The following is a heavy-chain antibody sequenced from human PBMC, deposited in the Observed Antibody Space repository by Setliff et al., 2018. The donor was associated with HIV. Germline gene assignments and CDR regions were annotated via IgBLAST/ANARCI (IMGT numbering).Heavy chain of an antibody. V-gene: IGHV7-4-1*02. D-gene: IGHD3-10*01. CDR2: INTHNGNP. CDR1: GYTFTSYA. Sequence: ASVKVSCKASGYTFTSYAMNWVRQAPGQGLEWMGWINTHNGNPTYAQGFTGRFVFTLDTSVSTAFLQISSLQAEDTAVYFCASEKTLGSLDIWGQGTMVTVSS. J-gene: IGHJ3*02. CDR3: ASEKTLGSLDI.